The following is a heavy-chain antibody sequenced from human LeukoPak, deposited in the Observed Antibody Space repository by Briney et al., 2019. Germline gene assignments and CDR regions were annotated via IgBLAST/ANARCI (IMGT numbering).Heavy chain of an antibody. V-gene: IGHV4-39*02. CDR2: IYYSGST. Sequence: SETLSLTCTVSGGSISSSSYYWGWIRQPPGKGLEWIGSIYYSGSTYYNPSLKSRVTISVDTSKNQFSLKLRSVTAADTAVYYCARDYYDSSGHDAFDISGQGTMVNVSS. J-gene: IGHJ3*02. CDR3: ARDYYDSSGHDAFDI. CDR1: GGSISSSSYY. D-gene: IGHD3-22*01.